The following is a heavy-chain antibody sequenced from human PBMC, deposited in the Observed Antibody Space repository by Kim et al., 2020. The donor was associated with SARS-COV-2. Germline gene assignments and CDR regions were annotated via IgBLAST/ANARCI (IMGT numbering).Heavy chain of an antibody. V-gene: IGHV1-8*01. CDR2: KSGST. J-gene: IGHJ4*02. CDR3: ARGERLDS. D-gene: IGHD1-26*01. Sequence: KSGSTGYAQQFQGRVTMSRDTSTNTAYMELNSLRVEDTAVYYCARGERLDSWGQGTLVTVSS.